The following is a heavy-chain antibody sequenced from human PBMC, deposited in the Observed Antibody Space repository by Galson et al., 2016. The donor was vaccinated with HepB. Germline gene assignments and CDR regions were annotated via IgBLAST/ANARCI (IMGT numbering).Heavy chain of an antibody. V-gene: IGHV4-39*01. Sequence: SETLSLTCSVSGGSVTSTTTYWAWIRQPPGKGLEWIGSIYYSGSTHYNPSLKSRVSVSVDTSKNQFSLRLSSVTAADTAVYYCARNVSQEVQGSMEGPSKINWFDPGGQGTLVTVSS. D-gene: IGHD2-2*01. CDR3: ARNVSQEVQGSMEGPSKINWFDP. J-gene: IGHJ5*02. CDR2: IYYSGST. CDR1: GGSVTSTTTY.